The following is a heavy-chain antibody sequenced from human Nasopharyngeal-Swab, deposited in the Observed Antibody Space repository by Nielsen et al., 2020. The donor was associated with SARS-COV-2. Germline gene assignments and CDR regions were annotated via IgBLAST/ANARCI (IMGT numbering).Heavy chain of an antibody. CDR3: ARHDRGWFGTGGDV. D-gene: IGHD3-10*01. J-gene: IGHJ6*02. Sequence: VRQMPGKGLEWMGTIYPADSDTRYSPSFQGQVTTSVDKSISTAYLQWSSLKASDTATYYCARHDRGWFGTGGDVWGQGTTVTVSS. CDR2: IYPADSDT. V-gene: IGHV5-51*01.